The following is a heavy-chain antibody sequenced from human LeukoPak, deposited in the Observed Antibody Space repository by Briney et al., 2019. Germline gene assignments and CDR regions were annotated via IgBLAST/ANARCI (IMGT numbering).Heavy chain of an antibody. CDR2: ISGSGGST. CDR1: RFTFSSYA. Sequence: GGSLRLSCAASRFTFSSYAMSWVRQAPGKGLEWVSAISGSGGSTYYADSVKGRFTISRDNSKNTLYLQMNSLRAEDTAVYYCANSIFTAGTTYYWGQGTLVTVSS. D-gene: IGHD1-1*01. CDR3: ANSIFTAGTTYY. J-gene: IGHJ4*02. V-gene: IGHV3-23*01.